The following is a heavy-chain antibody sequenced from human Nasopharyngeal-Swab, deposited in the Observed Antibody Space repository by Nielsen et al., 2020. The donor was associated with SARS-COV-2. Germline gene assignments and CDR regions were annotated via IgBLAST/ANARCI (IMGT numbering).Heavy chain of an antibody. V-gene: IGHV4-39*01. CDR3: ARHVSGTYFRLDY. Sequence: SETLSLTCAVSGGSISSSSYFCDWIRQPPGKGLEWIGSASYSGSSYYNPSLKSRVTISIDPSKNQFSLQLSSVTAADTAVYYCARHVSGTYFRLDYWGQGILVTVSS. CDR2: ASYSGSS. CDR1: GGSISSSSYF. D-gene: IGHD1-26*01. J-gene: IGHJ4*02.